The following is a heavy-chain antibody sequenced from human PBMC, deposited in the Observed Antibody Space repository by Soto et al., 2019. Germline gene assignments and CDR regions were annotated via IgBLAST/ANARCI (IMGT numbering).Heavy chain of an antibody. V-gene: IGHV4-31*03. CDR2: IHYSGSI. D-gene: IGHD2-21*01. J-gene: IGHJ5*02. CDR1: GGSISSGRYY. Sequence: QVQLQESGPGLVKPSQTLSLTCTVSGGSISSGRYYWSWIRQYPGEALEWIGNIHYSGSIYYNPSLRSRLTISVDTSKNQFSLKVNSVTAADTAVYYCARTLDLENRDSNLSLTPSWFDPWGQGTLVTVSS. CDR3: ARTLDLENRDSNLSLTPSWFDP.